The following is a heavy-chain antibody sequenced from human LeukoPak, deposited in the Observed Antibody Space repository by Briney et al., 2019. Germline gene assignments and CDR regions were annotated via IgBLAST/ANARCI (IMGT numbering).Heavy chain of an antibody. V-gene: IGHV1-69*04. CDR1: GGTFSSYA. D-gene: IGHD3-3*01. J-gene: IGHJ4*02. Sequence: SVKVSCKASGGTFSSYAISWVRQAPGQGLEWMGRIIPILGIANYAQKFQGRVTITADKSTSTAYMELSSLRSEDTAVYYCARDAPSKSGDYWGQGTLVTVSS. CDR3: ARDAPSKSGDY. CDR2: IIPILGIA.